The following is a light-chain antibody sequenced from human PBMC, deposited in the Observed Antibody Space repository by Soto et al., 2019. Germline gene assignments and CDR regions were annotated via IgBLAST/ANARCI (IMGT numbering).Light chain of an antibody. CDR3: NSYTGSSTYV. J-gene: IGLJ1*01. V-gene: IGLV2-18*02. CDR2: EVS. Sequence: LTQPPSVSGSPGQSVTISCTGTSSDVGSYNRVSWYQQPPGTAPKLMIYEVSNRPSGVPDRFSGSKSGNTASLTISGLQAEDEADYYCNSYTGSSTYVFGTGTKVTVL. CDR1: SSDVGSYNR.